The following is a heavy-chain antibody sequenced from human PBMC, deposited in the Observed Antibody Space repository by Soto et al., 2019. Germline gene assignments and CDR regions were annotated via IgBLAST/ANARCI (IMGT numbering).Heavy chain of an antibody. V-gene: IGHV1-18*01. Sequence: GASVKVSCXASGYTFTSYHITWVRQAPGQGLEWMGWISAYNGNTNYAQNFQGRVSMTTDSSTTTAYMELRNLRSDDTAVYYCARRTSVYYDSSGYYPLFSHFDYWGQGTLVTVSS. D-gene: IGHD3-22*01. CDR2: ISAYNGNT. J-gene: IGHJ4*02. CDR1: GYTFTSYH. CDR3: ARRTSVYYDSSGYYPLFSHFDY.